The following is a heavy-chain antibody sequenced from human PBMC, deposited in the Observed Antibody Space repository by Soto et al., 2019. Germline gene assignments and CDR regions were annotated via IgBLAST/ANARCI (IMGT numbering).Heavy chain of an antibody. J-gene: IGHJ5*02. D-gene: IGHD6-6*01. Sequence: EASVKVSCKASGYTFTSYGISWVRQAPGQGLEWMGWISAYNGNTNYAQKLQGRVTMTTDTSTSTAYMELRSLRSDDTAVYYCARVDSSSWGSWFDPWGQGTLVTVSS. V-gene: IGHV1-18*01. CDR3: ARVDSSSWGSWFDP. CDR1: GYTFTSYG. CDR2: ISAYNGNT.